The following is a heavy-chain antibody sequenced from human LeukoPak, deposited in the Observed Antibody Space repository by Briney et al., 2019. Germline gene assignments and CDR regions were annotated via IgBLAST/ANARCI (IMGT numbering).Heavy chain of an antibody. CDR2: IYYSGST. V-gene: IGHV4-39*01. J-gene: IGHJ4*02. Sequence: PSETLSLTCTVSGGSISSSSYYWGWIRQPPGKGLEWIGSIYYSGSTYYNPSLKRRATISVDTSKNRFSLKLSSLTAADTAVYYCARQMDGDPDYWGQGTLVTVSS. CDR3: ARQMDGDPDY. CDR1: GGSISSSSYY. D-gene: IGHD4-17*01.